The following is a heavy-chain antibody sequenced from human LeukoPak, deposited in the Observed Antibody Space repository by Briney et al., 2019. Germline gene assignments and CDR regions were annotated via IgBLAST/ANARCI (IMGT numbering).Heavy chain of an antibody. V-gene: IGHV1-69*04. Sequence: ASVKVSCKASGGTFSSYAISWVRQAPGQGLEWMGRIIPILGIANYAQKFQGRVTITADKSTSTAYMELSSLRSEDTAVYYCARAVDYYCHFDYWGQGTLVTVSS. D-gene: IGHD2-21*01. J-gene: IGHJ4*02. CDR1: GGTFSSYA. CDR2: IIPILGIA. CDR3: ARAVDYYCHFDY.